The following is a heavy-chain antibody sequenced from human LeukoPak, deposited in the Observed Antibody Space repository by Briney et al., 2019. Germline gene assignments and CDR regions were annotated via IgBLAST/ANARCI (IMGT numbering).Heavy chain of an antibody. CDR2: IYSTGST. CDR1: GGSMTGYY. Sequence: SETLSLTCTVSGGSMTGYYWSWIRQPAGKGLEWIGRIYSTGSTNYNPSLKSRVTMSVDTSKNQFSLKLSSVTAADTAVYYCARDQYSGSLDYWGQGTLVTVSS. D-gene: IGHD1-26*01. CDR3: ARDQYSGSLDY. V-gene: IGHV4-4*07. J-gene: IGHJ4*02.